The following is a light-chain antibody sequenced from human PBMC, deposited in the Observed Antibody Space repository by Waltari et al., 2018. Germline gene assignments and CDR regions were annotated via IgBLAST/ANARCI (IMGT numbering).Light chain of an antibody. J-gene: IGLJ1*01. V-gene: IGLV2-23*01. CDR3: CSYAGSSTYV. CDR1: SSDVGSYNL. Sequence: QSALTQPASVSGSPGQSSTISCTGTSSDVGSYNLVSWYQQHPGKAPKLMIYEGSKRPSGFSNRFSGSKSGNTASLTISGLQAADEADYYCCSYAGSSTYVFGTGTKVTVL. CDR2: EGS.